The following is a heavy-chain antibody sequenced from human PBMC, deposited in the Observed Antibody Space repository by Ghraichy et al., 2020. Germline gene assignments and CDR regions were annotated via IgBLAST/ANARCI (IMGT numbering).Heavy chain of an antibody. V-gene: IGHV3-21*01. CDR3: ARDRSTTVTTAYYYGMDV. CDR1: GFTFSSYS. CDR2: ISSSSSYI. J-gene: IGHJ6*02. Sequence: GGSLRLSCAASGFTFSSYSMNWVRQAPGKGLEWVSSISSSSSYIYYADSVKGRFTISRDNAKNSLYLQMNSLRAEDTAVYYCARDRSTTVTTAYYYGMDVWGQGTTVTVSS. D-gene: IGHD4-17*01.